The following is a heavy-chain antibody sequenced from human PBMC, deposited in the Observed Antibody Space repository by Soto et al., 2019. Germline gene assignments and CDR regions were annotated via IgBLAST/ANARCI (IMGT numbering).Heavy chain of an antibody. CDR2: INHSGST. D-gene: IGHD6-19*01. Sequence: LSLTCAVYGGSFSGYYWSWIRQPPGKGLEWIGEINHSGSTNYNPSLKSRVTISVDTSKNQFSLKLSSVTAADTAVYYCARANIAVLDVWGQGTTVTVSS. CDR1: GGSFSGYY. CDR3: ARANIAVLDV. J-gene: IGHJ6*02. V-gene: IGHV4-34*01.